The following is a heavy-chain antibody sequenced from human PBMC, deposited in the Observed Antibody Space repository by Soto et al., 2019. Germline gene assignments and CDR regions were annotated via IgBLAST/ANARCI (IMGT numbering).Heavy chain of an antibody. CDR3: AKLPWIQLWSRNCVLDS. J-gene: IGHJ5*01. D-gene: IGHD5-18*01. CDR1: GFNFSNFA. CDR2: ISHSGGTT. Sequence: HPGGSLRLSCAASGFNFSNFAMSWVRQAPGKGLEWVSGISHSGGTTYYADSVKGRFTISRDNSKNTLHLQMSGLTTEDTAVYYCAKLPWIQLWSRNCVLDSWGHGTLVTVSS. V-gene: IGHV3-23*01.